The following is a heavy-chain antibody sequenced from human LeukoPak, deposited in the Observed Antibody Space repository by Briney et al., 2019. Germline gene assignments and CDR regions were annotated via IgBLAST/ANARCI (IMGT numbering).Heavy chain of an antibody. Sequence: PGGSLRLSCAASGSTFSGTWMSWVRQAPGKGLEWVANIKPDGSETYYLDSVRGRFTISRDNDKKSLYLETTRLRAEDTALYYCASEGVGDSGMDNWGQGTLVTVSS. V-gene: IGHV3-7*01. D-gene: IGHD3-10*01. CDR2: IKPDGSET. J-gene: IGHJ4*02. CDR3: ASEGVGDSGMDN. CDR1: GSTFSGTW.